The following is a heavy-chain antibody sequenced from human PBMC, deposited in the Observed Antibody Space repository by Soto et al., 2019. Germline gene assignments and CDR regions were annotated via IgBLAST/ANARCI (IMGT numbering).Heavy chain of an antibody. CDR1: GFTLTSYW. D-gene: IGHD6-6*01. Sequence: EEQLVESGGGLIQPGGSLRLSCAASGFTLTSYWMSWVRQAPGKGLQWVATINQDGTDRYYVDSVKGRVTISRDNAKNSLYLQMNSLWTEDTAVYYCASVGSRSADIWFDPWGQGTLVTVSS. V-gene: IGHV3-7*01. CDR3: ASVGSRSADIWFDP. J-gene: IGHJ5*02. CDR2: INQDGTDR.